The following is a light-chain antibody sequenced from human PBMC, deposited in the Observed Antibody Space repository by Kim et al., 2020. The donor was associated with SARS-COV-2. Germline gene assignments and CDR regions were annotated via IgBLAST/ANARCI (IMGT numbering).Light chain of an antibody. V-gene: IGKV4-1*01. CDR3: HQYSSPPWT. CDR1: QSVLYSPNNKNY. Sequence: DIVMTQSPDSLAVSLGERATINCKSSQSVLYSPNNKNYLAWYQQKPRQPPKLLIYWASARESGVPDRFSGSGSGTDFTLTISSLQAEDVAVYYCHQYSSPPWTFGQGTKVEIK. CDR2: WAS. J-gene: IGKJ1*01.